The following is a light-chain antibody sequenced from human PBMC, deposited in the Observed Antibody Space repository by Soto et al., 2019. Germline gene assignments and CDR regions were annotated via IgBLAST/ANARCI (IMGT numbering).Light chain of an antibody. CDR1: QSVSSN. Sequence: ERVMTQSPATLSVSPGERATLSCRASQSVSSNLAWYQQKPGQSPRLLIYDTYTRATGIPARFSGSGSGTEFTLTISSLQSEDFAVYYCQKYNDWPWTFGQGTKVEIK. V-gene: IGKV3-15*01. CDR3: QKYNDWPWT. CDR2: DTY. J-gene: IGKJ1*01.